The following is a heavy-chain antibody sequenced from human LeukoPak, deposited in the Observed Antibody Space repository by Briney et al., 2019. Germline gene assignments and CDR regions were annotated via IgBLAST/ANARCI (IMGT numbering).Heavy chain of an antibody. CDR3: ARDLAPGIAVAGTSNWFDP. J-gene: IGHJ5*02. CDR2: ISAYNGNT. Sequence: AASVRVSCKASGYTFTSYGISWVRQAPGQGLEWMGWISAYNGNTNYAQKLQGRVTMTTDTSTSTAYMELRSLRSDDTAVYYCARDLAPGIAVAGTSNWFDPWGQGTLVTVSP. D-gene: IGHD6-19*01. V-gene: IGHV1-18*01. CDR1: GYTFTSYG.